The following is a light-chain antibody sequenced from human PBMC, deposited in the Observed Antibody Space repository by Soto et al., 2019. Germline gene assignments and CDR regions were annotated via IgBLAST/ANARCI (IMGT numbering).Light chain of an antibody. Sequence: EIVLTQSPATLSVSPGERATLSCRASQSVSSYLAWYQQKPGQALRLLIYDASNRATGIPARFSGGGSGTDFTLTINSLEPEDFAVYYCQQRANWPPITFGQGTRLEIK. V-gene: IGKV3-11*01. J-gene: IGKJ5*01. CDR1: QSVSSY. CDR3: QQRANWPPIT. CDR2: DAS.